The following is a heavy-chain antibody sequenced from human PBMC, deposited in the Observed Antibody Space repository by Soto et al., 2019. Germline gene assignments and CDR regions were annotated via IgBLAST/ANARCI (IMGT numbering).Heavy chain of an antibody. V-gene: IGHV1-18*01. CDR2: ISAYTGNT. Sequence: QVQLVQSGCEVKKPGASVKVSCKASGYLFNSLGISWVRQATGQELEWMGWISAYTGNTKYAQNCQGRVTMTTDTSTSTAYMELRSLRSDDTAVYYCARRWTTGEIDYWGQGTLVTVSS. CDR1: GYLFNSLG. J-gene: IGHJ4*02. D-gene: IGHD4-17*01. CDR3: ARRWTTGEIDY.